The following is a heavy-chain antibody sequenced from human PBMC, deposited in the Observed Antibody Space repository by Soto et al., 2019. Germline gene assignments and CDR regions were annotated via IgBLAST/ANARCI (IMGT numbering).Heavy chain of an antibody. CDR1: GFTFSDYG. D-gene: IGHD6-19*01. Sequence: PVGSLRLSCAASGFTFSDYGMHWVRQAPGKGLEWVAGIWYDGRNKYYADSVKGRFTISRDNSKNSVYLQMNSLRAEDTAVYYCARDSSGWRRFDYWGQGTLVTVSS. J-gene: IGHJ4*02. V-gene: IGHV3-33*01. CDR3: ARDSSGWRRFDY. CDR2: IWYDGRNK.